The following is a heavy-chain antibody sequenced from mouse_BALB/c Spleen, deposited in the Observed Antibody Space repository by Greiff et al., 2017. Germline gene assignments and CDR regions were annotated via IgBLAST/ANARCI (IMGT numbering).Heavy chain of an antibody. J-gene: IGHJ1*01. V-gene: IGHV5-12-1*01. CDR1: GFAFSSYD. D-gene: IGHD2-3*01. Sequence: EVQRVESGGGLVKPGGSLKLSCAASGFAFSSYDMSWVRQTPEKRLEWVAYISSGGGSTYYPDTVKGRFTISRDNAKNNLYLQMSSLKSEDTAMYYCARGSYDGYSYWYFDVWGAGTTVTVSS. CDR2: ISSGGGST. CDR3: ARGSYDGYSYWYFDV.